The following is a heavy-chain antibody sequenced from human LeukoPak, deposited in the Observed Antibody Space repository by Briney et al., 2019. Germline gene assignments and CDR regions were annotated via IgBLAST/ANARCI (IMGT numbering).Heavy chain of an antibody. V-gene: IGHV4-4*02. Sequence: PSQTLSLTCAVSGGSISSSNWGSSVRQPPGKELEWIGEIYHSGSTNYNPSLKSRVTISVDKSKNQFSLKLSSVTAADTAVYYCASYCGGDCYSWGAFDIWGQGTMVTVSS. CDR2: IYHSGST. D-gene: IGHD2-21*02. CDR3: ASYCGGDCYSWGAFDI. J-gene: IGHJ3*02. CDR1: GGSISSSNW.